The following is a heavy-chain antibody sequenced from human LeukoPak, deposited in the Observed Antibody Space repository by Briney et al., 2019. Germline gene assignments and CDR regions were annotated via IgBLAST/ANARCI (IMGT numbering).Heavy chain of an antibody. CDR1: GFTFRGYW. CDR2: INSDGSIT. D-gene: IGHD2-15*01. CDR3: AKSVVVITFRFDD. J-gene: IGHJ4*02. Sequence: GGSLRLSCAASGFTFRGYWMYWVRQAPGKGLVWVSRINSDGSITNYADSVKGRFTISRDNSKNMVYLQMNNLRADDTAVYYCAKSVVVITFRFDDWGQGALVTVSS. V-gene: IGHV3-74*01.